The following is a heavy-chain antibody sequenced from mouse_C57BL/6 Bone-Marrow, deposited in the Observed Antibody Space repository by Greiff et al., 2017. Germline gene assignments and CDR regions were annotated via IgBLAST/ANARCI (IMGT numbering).Heavy chain of an antibody. V-gene: IGHV1-55*01. CDR1: GYTFTSYW. CDR3: ASGTCDSYWYFDV. CDR2: IYPGSGST. Sequence: VQLQQPGAELVKPGASVKMSCKASGYTFTSYWITWVKQRPGQGLEWIGDIYPGSGSTNYNEKFQSKATLTVDTSSSTAYMQLSSLTSEDSAVYYCASGTCDSYWYFDVWGTGTTVTVSS. J-gene: IGHJ1*03.